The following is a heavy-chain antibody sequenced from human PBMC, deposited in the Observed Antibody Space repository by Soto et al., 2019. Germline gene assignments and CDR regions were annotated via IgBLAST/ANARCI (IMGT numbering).Heavy chain of an antibody. V-gene: IGHV4-31*03. CDR1: GGSISSGGYY. J-gene: IGHJ6*03. CDR3: AKKPQNISYFSSVRAF. D-gene: IGHD1-26*01. Sequence: SETLSLTCTVSGGSISSGGYYWSWIRQHPGKGLKWIGYIYYSGSTYYNPSLKSRVTISVDTSKNQFSLKLSSVTAADTAVYNCAKKPQNISYFSSVRAFGAKGTTVTVS. CDR2: IYYSGST.